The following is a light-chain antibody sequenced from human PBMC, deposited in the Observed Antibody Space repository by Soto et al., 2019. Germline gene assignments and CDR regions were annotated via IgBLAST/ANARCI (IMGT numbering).Light chain of an antibody. CDR1: QSVLYSSNNENY. Sequence: DIVMTQSPDSLAVSLGERATINCKSSQSVLYSSNNENYLAWYQQKPGQPPKLLIYWASTRESGVPDRFSGSGSGTDFTLTISSLQAEDVEVYYCQQYYSTPLTCGGGTKVEIK. J-gene: IGKJ4*01. CDR3: QQYYSTPLT. V-gene: IGKV4-1*01. CDR2: WAS.